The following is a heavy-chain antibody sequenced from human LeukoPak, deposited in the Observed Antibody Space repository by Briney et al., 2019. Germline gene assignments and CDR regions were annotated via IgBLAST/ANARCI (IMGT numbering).Heavy chain of an antibody. CDR1: GYTLTELS. CDR2: FDPEDGET. CDR3: ARGGAGTTDF. J-gene: IGHJ4*02. V-gene: IGHV1-24*01. Sequence: ASVKVSCKVSGYTLTELSMHWVRQAPGKGLEWMGGFDPEDGETIYAQKFQGRVTMTRNTSISTAYMELSSLRSEDTAVYYCARGGAGTTDFWGQGTLVTVSS. D-gene: IGHD1-1*01.